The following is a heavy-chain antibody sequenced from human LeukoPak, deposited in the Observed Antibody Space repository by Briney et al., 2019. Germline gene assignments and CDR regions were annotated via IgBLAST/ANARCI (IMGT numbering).Heavy chain of an antibody. V-gene: IGHV4-34*01. Sequence: SETPSLISGAAAGSSSGYYWSWFRRPPPKGREGMGEINQSRSTNYNPTLKSRVTIPVDTSENQFSLQLSSVPAADTAVYNCARSAGEQQRAIFDYWGQGTLVTVSS. D-gene: IGHD6-13*01. CDR3: ARSAGEQQRAIFDY. J-gene: IGHJ4*02. CDR1: AGSSSGYY. CDR2: INQSRST.